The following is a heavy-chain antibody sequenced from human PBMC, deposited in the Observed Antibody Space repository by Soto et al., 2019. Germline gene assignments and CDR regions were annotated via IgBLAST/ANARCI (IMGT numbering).Heavy chain of an antibody. V-gene: IGHV3-21*01. CDR3: AGADSDMDV. Sequence: XPLRLPSAASRCNFTGYGGNWIRQTPGNGLEGVXSISSXSSYIYYADSXXGRFTISXXNAKNSLYMQMNSMRAEDTAVYYCAGADSDMDVWGKGTTVTVSS. J-gene: IGHJ6*03. CDR1: RCNFTGYG. CDR2: ISSXSSYI. D-gene: IGHD2-15*01.